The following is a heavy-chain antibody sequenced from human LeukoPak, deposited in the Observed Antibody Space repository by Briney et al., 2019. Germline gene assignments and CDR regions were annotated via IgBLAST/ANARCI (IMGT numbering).Heavy chain of an antibody. D-gene: IGHD6-13*01. CDR1: GFTFSTYN. V-gene: IGHV3-21*01. J-gene: IGHJ6*03. Sequence: GESLRLSCAASGFTFSTYNMNWVRQAPGKGLEWISSISISSTYIYYADSVKGRFTISRDNAKNSLYLQMNSLRAEDTAVYYCARDLLEAKLVSYPYYYYYMDVWGKGTTVTISS. CDR3: ARDLLEAKLVSYPYYYYYMDV. CDR2: ISISSTYI.